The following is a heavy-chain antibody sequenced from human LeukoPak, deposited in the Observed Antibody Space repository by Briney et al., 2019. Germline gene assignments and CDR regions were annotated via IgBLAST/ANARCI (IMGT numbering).Heavy chain of an antibody. D-gene: IGHD3-3*01. CDR2: IDHSGNT. J-gene: IGHJ6*02. V-gene: IGHV4-34*01. Sequence: SETLSLTCAVSGGSFSGHYWSWIRQSPGEGLEWIGEIDHSGNTNYNPSLKGRLTISVDTSKSQFSLRLSSVTAADTAVYFCAGYYSSIYGMDVWGQGTSVTVSS. CDR3: AGYYSSIYGMDV. CDR1: GGSFSGHY.